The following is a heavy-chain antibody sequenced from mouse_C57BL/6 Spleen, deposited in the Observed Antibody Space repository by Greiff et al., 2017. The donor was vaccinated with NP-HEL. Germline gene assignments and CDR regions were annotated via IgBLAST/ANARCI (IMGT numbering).Heavy chain of an antibody. CDR1: GFTFSDYY. Sequence: EVKLVESEGGLVQPGSSMKLSCTASGFTFSDYYMAWVRQVPEKGLEWVANINYDGSSTYYLDSLKSRFIISRDNAKNILYLQMSRLKSEDTATYYCARGSGATVVASYYFDYWGQGTTLTVSS. CDR2: INYDGSST. V-gene: IGHV5-16*01. CDR3: ARGSGATVVASYYFDY. D-gene: IGHD1-1*01. J-gene: IGHJ2*01.